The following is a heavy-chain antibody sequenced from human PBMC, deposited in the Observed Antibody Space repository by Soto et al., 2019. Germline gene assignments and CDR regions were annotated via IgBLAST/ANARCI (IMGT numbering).Heavy chain of an antibody. D-gene: IGHD6-6*01. J-gene: IGHJ6*02. V-gene: IGHV3-30*18. CDR1: GFTFSSYG. Sequence: QVQLVESGGGVVQPGRSLRLSCAASGFTFSSYGMHWVRQAPGKGLEWVAVISYDGSNKYYADSVKGRFTISRDNSKNTLYLQMNSLRAEDTAVYYGAKEYSSSSFVNYYYGMDVWGQGTTVTVSS. CDR2: ISYDGSNK. CDR3: AKEYSSSSFVNYYYGMDV.